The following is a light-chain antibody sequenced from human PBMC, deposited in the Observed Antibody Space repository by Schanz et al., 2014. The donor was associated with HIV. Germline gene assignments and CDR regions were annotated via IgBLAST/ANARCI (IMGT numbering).Light chain of an antibody. J-gene: IGKJ1*01. V-gene: IGKV3-15*01. CDR1: QSVTNN. Sequence: EIVMTQSPATLSVSPGERATLSCRASQSVTNNLAWYQQKPGQAPRLLIYGASTRATGLPARFSASGSGTEFTLTISSLQSEDFAVYYCQQYNNWPRTFGQGTKVEIK. CDR3: QQYNNWPRT. CDR2: GAS.